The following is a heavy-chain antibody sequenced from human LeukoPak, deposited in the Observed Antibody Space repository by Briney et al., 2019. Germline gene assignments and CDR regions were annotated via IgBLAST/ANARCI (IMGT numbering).Heavy chain of an antibody. V-gene: IGHV3-33*01. CDR1: GFTFSSYG. D-gene: IGHD3-10*01. J-gene: IGHJ4*02. CDR3: ARGNYYGSGSCYPLDH. CDR2: IWYDGSNK. Sequence: GGSLRLSCAASGFTFSSYGMHWVRQAPGKGLEWVAVIWYDGSNKYYADSVKGRFTISRDNSKNTLYLQMNSLRAEDTAVYYCARGNYYGSGSCYPLDHWGQGTLVTVSS.